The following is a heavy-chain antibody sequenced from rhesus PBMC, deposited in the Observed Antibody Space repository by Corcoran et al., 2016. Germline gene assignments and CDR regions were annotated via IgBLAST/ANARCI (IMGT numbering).Heavy chain of an antibody. D-gene: IGHD4-35*01. CDR2: ISNGGGST. CDR3: STVTRY. J-gene: IGHJ4*01. V-gene: IGHV3-59*01. Sequence: EVQLVESGGGLAQRGGSLRLACAASGFTFSDYYMHGVGQASGKGREWVSRISNGGGSTWYADCVKGRCTIARDNAKNTLYLQMDSLRAEDTAVYYCSTVTRYWGQGVLVTVSS. CDR1: GFTFSDYY.